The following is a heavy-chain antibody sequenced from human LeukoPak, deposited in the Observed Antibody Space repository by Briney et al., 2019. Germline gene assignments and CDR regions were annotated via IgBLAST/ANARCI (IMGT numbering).Heavy chain of an antibody. CDR1: GGTFSSYA. D-gene: IGHD6-19*01. V-gene: IGHV1-69*04. CDR3: ARDKFGGYSSGWYHFDY. CDR2: IIPILGIA. J-gene: IGHJ4*02. Sequence: GSSVKVSCKASGGTFSSYAISWVRQAPGQGLEWMGRIIPILGIANYAQKFQGRVTITADKSTSTAYMELRSLRSDDAAVYYCARDKFGGYSSGWYHFDYWGQGTLVTVSS.